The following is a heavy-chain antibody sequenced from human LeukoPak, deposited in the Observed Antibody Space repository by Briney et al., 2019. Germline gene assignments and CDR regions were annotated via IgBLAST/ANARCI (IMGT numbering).Heavy chain of an antibody. CDR3: ARLPSHCSSSSCPSGLDY. CDR1: GYSFSSYW. J-gene: IGHJ4*02. CDR2: IYPGDSDT. V-gene: IGHV5-51*01. D-gene: IGHD2-2*01. Sequence: GESLKISCKGSGYSFSSYWIGWVRQMPGKGLEWMGIIYPGDSDTRYRPSLQGQVTISADQSITTAYLQSSSLKASDTAIYYCARLPSHCSSSSCPSGLDYWGRGTLVTVSS.